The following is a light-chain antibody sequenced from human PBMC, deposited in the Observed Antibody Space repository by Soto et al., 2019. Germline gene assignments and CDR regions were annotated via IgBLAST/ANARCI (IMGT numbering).Light chain of an antibody. J-gene: IGLJ3*02. CDR3: SSYTNSFTWV. Sequence: QSALTQPRSVSGSPGQSVTISCTGTSSDVGGYNYVSWYQQHPGKAPKLIIFEVSNRPSGISNRFSGSKSGQTASLSISGLQAEDEADYYCSSYTNSFTWVFGGGTQLTVL. CDR1: SSDVGGYNY. CDR2: EVS. V-gene: IGLV2-14*01.